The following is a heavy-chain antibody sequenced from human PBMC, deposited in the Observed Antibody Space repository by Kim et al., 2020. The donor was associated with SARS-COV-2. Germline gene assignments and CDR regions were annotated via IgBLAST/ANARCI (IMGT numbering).Heavy chain of an antibody. V-gene: IGHV3-21*01. Sequence: YADSVSGRFTISRDNAKHSLYLQMNSLRAEDTAVYYCARDYDPHEKYFDYWGQGTLVTVSS. CDR3: ARDYDPHEKYFDY. D-gene: IGHD5-12*01. J-gene: IGHJ4*02.